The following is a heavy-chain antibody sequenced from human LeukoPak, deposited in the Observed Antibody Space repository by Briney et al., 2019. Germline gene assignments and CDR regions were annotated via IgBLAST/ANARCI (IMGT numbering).Heavy chain of an antibody. J-gene: IGHJ6*02. CDR1: GSRFTSYW. V-gene: IGHV5-51*01. CDR3: ARQLPYGMDV. Sequence: GGSLQISCKGSGSRFTSYWIGWVRQLPGKSLEWMGIIYPGDSDTRYSPSFQGQVTISADKSISTAYLQWSSLKASDTAMYYCARQLPYGMDVWGQGTTVTVS. CDR2: IYPGDSDT.